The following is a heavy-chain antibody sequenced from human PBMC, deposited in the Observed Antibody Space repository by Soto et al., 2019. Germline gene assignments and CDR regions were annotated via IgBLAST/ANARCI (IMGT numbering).Heavy chain of an antibody. V-gene: IGHV4-30-2*01. D-gene: IGHD3-10*01. J-gene: IGHJ4*02. CDR2: THVSGDT. Sequence: QLQLQESGSGLVKPSQTLSLNCAVSGVSISDGGYSWSWIRQPPGKGLEWIGYTHVSGDTYYNPSLTGRVTLSVDRSRNQFSLNLRSMTAADTAVYYCARSPFYGSKSQFAYWGQGTLVSVSS. CDR3: ARSPFYGSKSQFAY. CDR1: GVSISDGGYS.